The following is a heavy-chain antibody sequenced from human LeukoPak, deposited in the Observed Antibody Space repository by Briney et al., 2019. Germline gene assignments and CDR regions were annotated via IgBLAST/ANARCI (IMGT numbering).Heavy chain of an antibody. CDR3: ARPPPVQCSGGSGYPPYNGMDF. Sequence: GGSLRLSCAASGFTFSSYGMHWVRQAPGKGLEWVAVIWYDGSNKYYADSVKGRFTISRDNSKNTLYLQMNSLRAEDTAVYYWARPPPVQCSGGSGYPPYNGMDFWAKGPPVPVSS. D-gene: IGHD2-15*01. J-gene: IGHJ6*04. V-gene: IGHV3-33*01. CDR1: GFTFSSYG. CDR2: IWYDGSNK.